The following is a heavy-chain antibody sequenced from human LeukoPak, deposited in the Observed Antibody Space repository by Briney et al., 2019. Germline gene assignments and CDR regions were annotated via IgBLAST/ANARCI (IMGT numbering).Heavy chain of an antibody. CDR1: GYTFINYY. J-gene: IGHJ3*02. V-gene: IGHV1-46*01. CDR3: ARSRLRDDAFDI. D-gene: IGHD2-21*02. Sequence: ASVKVSCKASGYTFINYYLHWVRQAPGHGLEWMAIINPSGGSTSYAQKFQGRVTMTRDTSTSAVYMELSSLRSEDTAVYYCARSRLRDDAFDIWGQGTMVPVSS. CDR2: INPSGGST.